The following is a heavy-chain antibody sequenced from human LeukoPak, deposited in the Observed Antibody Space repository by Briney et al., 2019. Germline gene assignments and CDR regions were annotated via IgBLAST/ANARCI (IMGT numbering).Heavy chain of an antibody. V-gene: IGHV4-59*01. CDR1: GGSISSYY. J-gene: IGHJ6*03. Sequence: SETLSLTCTVSGGSISSYYWSWIRQPPGKGLEWIGYIYYSGSTNYNPSLKSRVTISVDTSKNQFSLKLSSVTAADTAVYYCARGPIWTAAAVRGNYYYMDVWGKGTTVTGSS. CDR3: ARGPIWTAAAVRGNYYYMDV. CDR2: IYYSGST. D-gene: IGHD6-13*01.